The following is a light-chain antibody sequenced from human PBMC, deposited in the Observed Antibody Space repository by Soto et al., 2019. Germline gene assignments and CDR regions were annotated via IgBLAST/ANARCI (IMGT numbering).Light chain of an antibody. CDR1: SSDIGGYNY. CDR2: EVT. Sequence: QSALTQPASVSGSPGQSIAISCTGTSSDIGGYNYVSWYQQHPGKAPKLMIYEVTNRPSGLSDRFSGSKSGNTASLTISGLQAEDEADYYSSSYTSSSTVIFGGGTKLTVL. J-gene: IGLJ2*01. V-gene: IGLV2-14*01. CDR3: SSYTSSSTVI.